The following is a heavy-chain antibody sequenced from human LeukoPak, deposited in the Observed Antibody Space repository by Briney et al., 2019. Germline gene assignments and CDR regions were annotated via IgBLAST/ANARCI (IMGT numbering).Heavy chain of an antibody. D-gene: IGHD2-2*01. CDR3: ARAPRNCSSTSCSITRFDP. Sequence: GASVKGSCKASGYTFTSYYMHWVRQAPGQGLEWMGIINPSGGSTSYAQKFQGRVTMTRDTSTSTVYMELSSLRSEDTAVYYCARAPRNCSSTSCSITRFDPWGQGTLVTVSS. V-gene: IGHV1-46*01. CDR2: INPSGGST. CDR1: GYTFTSYY. J-gene: IGHJ5*02.